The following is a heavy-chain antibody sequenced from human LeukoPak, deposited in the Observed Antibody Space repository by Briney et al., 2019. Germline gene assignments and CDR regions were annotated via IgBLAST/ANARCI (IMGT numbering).Heavy chain of an antibody. CDR2: INHSGST. D-gene: IGHD3-10*01. CDR1: GYSISSGYY. Sequence: PSETLSLTCTVSGYSISSGYYWGWIRQPPGKGLEWIGEINHSGSTNYNPSLKSRVTISVDTSKNQFSLKLSSVTAADTAVYYCARLGPYVLLWFGELGPPRDYYYMDVWGKGTTVTISS. J-gene: IGHJ6*03. CDR3: ARLGPYVLLWFGELGPPRDYYYMDV. V-gene: IGHV4-38-2*02.